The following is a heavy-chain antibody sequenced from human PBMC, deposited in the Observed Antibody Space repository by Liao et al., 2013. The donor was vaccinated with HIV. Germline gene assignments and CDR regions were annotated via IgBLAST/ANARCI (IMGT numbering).Heavy chain of an antibody. D-gene: IGHD2-21*01. CDR1: GGSISSGGYF. CDR2: VYYSGST. J-gene: IGHJ4*02. CDR3: AREYCGGDCLFDY. Sequence: QVQLQESGPGLVKPSQTLSLTCTVSGGSISSGGYFWSWIRQPPGKGLEWIGYVYYSGSTNYNPSLKSRVTMSIDTSKNQFSLKLNSVTAADTAVYYCAREYCGGDCLFDYWGQGTLVTVSS. V-gene: IGHV4-61*08.